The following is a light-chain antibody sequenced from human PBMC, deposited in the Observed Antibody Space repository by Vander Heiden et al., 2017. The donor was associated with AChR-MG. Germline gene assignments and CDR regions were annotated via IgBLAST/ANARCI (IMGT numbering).Light chain of an antibody. CDR2: SNN. Sequence: SVLTQPPSASGTPGPRVTISCSGSRSNIGGNTVNWYQQLPGTAPKLLIYSNNQRPSGVPDRFSGSKSGTSASLAISGLQSEDEADYYCAAWDDSLNGWVFGGGTKLTVL. CDR3: AAWDDSLNGWV. J-gene: IGLJ3*02. CDR1: RSNIGGNT. V-gene: IGLV1-44*01.